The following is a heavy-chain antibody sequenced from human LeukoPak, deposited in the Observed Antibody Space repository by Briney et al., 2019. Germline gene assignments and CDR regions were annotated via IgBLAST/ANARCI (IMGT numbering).Heavy chain of an antibody. CDR3: ARDSYSSSWYWDY. D-gene: IGHD6-13*01. V-gene: IGHV4-38-2*02. Sequence: SETLSLTCTVSGYSITSGYYWGWIRQPPGQGLEWVGNIYHSGSTYYNPSLKSRVTISVDTSKNQFSLKLSSVTAADTAVYYCARDSYSSSWYWDYWGQGTLVTVSS. CDR2: IYHSGST. CDR1: GYSITSGYY. J-gene: IGHJ4*02.